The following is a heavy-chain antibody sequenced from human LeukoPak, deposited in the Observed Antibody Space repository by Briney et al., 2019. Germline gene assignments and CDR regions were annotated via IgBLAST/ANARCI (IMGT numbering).Heavy chain of an antibody. J-gene: IGHJ3*02. Sequence: GGSLRLSCAASGFTFSSYSMNWVRQAPGKGLEWVSSISSSSSYIYYADSVKGRFTISRDNAKNSLYLQMNSLRAEDTAVYYCARVDMVRGDVDAFDIWGQGTLVTVSS. D-gene: IGHD3-10*01. CDR2: ISSSSSYI. V-gene: IGHV3-21*01. CDR3: ARVDMVRGDVDAFDI. CDR1: GFTFSSYS.